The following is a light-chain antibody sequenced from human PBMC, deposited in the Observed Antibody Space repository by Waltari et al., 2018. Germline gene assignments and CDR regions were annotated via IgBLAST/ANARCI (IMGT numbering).Light chain of an antibody. Sequence: QSALTQPASVSGSPGQSIAISCTGTSSDVGGSNYVSWYQQYPGKGPKLLISGVSDRPSGISDRFSGSKSGNTASLTISGLQAEDETDYYCSSYSTINTRVFGPGTKVTVL. CDR1: SSDVGGSNY. J-gene: IGLJ1*01. CDR3: SSYSTINTRV. CDR2: GVS. V-gene: IGLV2-14*01.